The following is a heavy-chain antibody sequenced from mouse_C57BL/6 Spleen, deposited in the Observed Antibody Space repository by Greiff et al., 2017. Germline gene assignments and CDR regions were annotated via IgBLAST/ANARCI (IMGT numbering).Heavy chain of an antibody. V-gene: IGHV14-2*01. D-gene: IGHD1-1*01. J-gene: IGHJ4*01. Sequence: EVQLQQSGAELVKPGASVKLSCTASGFNIKDYYMHWVKQRTEQGLEWIGRIDPEDGETKYASKFQGKATITADTSSNTAYLQLSSLTSEDTAVYYCARFITTVVEEDYAMDYWGQGTSVTVSS. CDR3: ARFITTVVEEDYAMDY. CDR1: GFNIKDYY. CDR2: IDPEDGET.